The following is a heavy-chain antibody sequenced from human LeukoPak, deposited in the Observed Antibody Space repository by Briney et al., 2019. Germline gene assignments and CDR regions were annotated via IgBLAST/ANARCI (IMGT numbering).Heavy chain of an antibody. CDR2: TYYTGST. V-gene: IGHV4-59*08. Sequence: PSETLSLTCSVSGASLSGYYWNWIRQPPGKGLEWIGYTYYTGSTNYNPSLRGRVTISIDKSKNQFSLTLTSVTAADTAVYYCAIRSGRNYYGVDGWGPGTTVTVSS. J-gene: IGHJ6*02. D-gene: IGHD1-26*01. CDR1: GASLSGYY. CDR3: AIRSGRNYYGVDG.